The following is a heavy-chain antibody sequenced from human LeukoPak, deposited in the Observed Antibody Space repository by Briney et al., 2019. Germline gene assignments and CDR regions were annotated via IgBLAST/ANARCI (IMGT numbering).Heavy chain of an antibody. J-gene: IGHJ4*02. Sequence: SETLSLTCTVSGASVSSASYWTWIRQPPGKGVEWIAHIYNGVNTNYNASLKSRVTISVDTSKNQFSLKLSSVTAADTAVYYCARGQRAVLAVAGTAYYFDYWGQGTLVTVSS. D-gene: IGHD6-19*01. CDR2: IYNGVNT. CDR1: GASVSSASY. V-gene: IGHV4-61*01. CDR3: ARGQRAVLAVAGTAYYFDY.